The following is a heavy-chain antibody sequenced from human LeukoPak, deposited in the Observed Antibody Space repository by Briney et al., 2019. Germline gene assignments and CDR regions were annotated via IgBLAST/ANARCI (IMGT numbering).Heavy chain of an antibody. Sequence: KAGGSLRLSCAASGFTLSSYTMNWVRLAPGKGLEWVSSISSSSSYIYYADSMKGRFTISRDNAKNSLYLQMNSLRAEDTAVYYCARTERPVRYETILSHMDVWGKGTTVTVSS. CDR2: ISSSSSYI. D-gene: IGHD2/OR15-2a*01. CDR1: GFTLSSYT. J-gene: IGHJ6*03. CDR3: ARTERPVRYETILSHMDV. V-gene: IGHV3-21*01.